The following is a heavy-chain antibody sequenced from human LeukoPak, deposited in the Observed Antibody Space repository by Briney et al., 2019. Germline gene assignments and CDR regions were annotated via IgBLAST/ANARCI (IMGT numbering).Heavy chain of an antibody. CDR2: IYYSGST. D-gene: IGHD6-6*01. V-gene: IGHV4-59*01. CDR3: ARDYSSSSEDYFDY. CDR1: GGSISSYY. J-gene: IGHJ4*02. Sequence: SETLSLTCTVSGGSISSYYWSWIRQPPGKGLEWIGYIYYSGSTNYNPSLKSRVTISVDTSKNQFSLKLSSVTAADTAVYYCARDYSSSSEDYFDYWGQGTLVTVSS.